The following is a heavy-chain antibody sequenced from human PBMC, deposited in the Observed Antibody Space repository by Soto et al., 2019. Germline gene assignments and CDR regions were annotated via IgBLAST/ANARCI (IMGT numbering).Heavy chain of an antibody. J-gene: IGHJ4*02. CDR1: GFSLTTTSMG. D-gene: IGHD4-17*01. Sequence: QITLKESGPPLVRPAQTLTLTCAFSGFSLTTTSMGVAWIRQPPGKALEWLALIYWDDDQRYSPSLKDRLTISKDTSRSRVVLTISNMHPEDTGTYFCEHAGDYDLLSFDHWGPGTLVTVSS. CDR3: EHAGDYDLLSFDH. V-gene: IGHV2-5*02. CDR2: IYWDDDQ.